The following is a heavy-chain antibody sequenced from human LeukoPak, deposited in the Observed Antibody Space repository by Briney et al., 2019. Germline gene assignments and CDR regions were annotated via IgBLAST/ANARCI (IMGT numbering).Heavy chain of an antibody. CDR3: ANLADIVVVPATMYYFDY. J-gene: IGHJ4*02. D-gene: IGHD2-2*01. CDR1: GFTFSSYG. V-gene: IGHV3-30*02. Sequence: PGGSLRLSCAASGFTFSSYGMHRVRQAPGKGLEWVAFIRYDGSNKYYADSVKGRFTISRDNSKNTLYLQMNSLRAEDTAVYYCANLADIVVVPATMYYFDYWGQGTLVTVSS. CDR2: IRYDGSNK.